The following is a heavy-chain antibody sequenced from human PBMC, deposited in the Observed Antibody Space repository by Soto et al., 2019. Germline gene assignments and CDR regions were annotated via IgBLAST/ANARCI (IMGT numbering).Heavy chain of an antibody. CDR3: TRDGWGSNWYFDL. J-gene: IGHJ2*01. Sequence: GGSLRLSCGAPGVTFKDYGMHWVRQAPGKGLEWVAVISYDGKQTDYADSVKGRFTISKDKSKRTLFLQMNSLRVDDTAVYYCTRDGWGSNWYFDLWGRGTLVT. CDR1: GVTFKDYG. CDR2: ISYDGKQT. D-gene: IGHD3-16*01. V-gene: IGHV3-30*03.